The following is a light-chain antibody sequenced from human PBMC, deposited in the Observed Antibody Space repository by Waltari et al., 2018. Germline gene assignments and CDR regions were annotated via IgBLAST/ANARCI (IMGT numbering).Light chain of an antibody. CDR1: QSVGTY. Sequence: EIVLTQSPAILSFSPGERATLSCRASQSVGTYLAWYQQRPGQSPRLLIYDASYRATGIPARFSGSESETDFTLTISSLQPADFAVYYCQQRRSWPLTFGGGTRVQI. V-gene: IGKV3-11*01. CDR2: DAS. J-gene: IGKJ4*01. CDR3: QQRRSWPLT.